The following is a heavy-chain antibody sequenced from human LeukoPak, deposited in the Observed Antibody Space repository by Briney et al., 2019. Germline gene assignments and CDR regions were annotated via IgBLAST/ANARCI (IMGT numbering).Heavy chain of an antibody. Sequence: GGSLRLSCAASEFSVGSNYMTWVRQAPGKGLEWGAFIRYDGSNKYYADSVKGRFTISRDNSKNTLYLQMNSLRAEDTAVYYCAITTEQVAFWGQGTLVTVSS. CDR2: IRYDGSNK. J-gene: IGHJ4*02. D-gene: IGHD4-11*01. CDR1: EFSVGSNY. CDR3: AITTEQVAF. V-gene: IGHV3-30*02.